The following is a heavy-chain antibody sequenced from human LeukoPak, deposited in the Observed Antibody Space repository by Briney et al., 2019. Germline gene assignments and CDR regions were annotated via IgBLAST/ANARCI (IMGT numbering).Heavy chain of an antibody. D-gene: IGHD1-26*01. V-gene: IGHV3-30*18. Sequence: PGGSLRLSCAASGFTFSNDGMHWVRQAPGKGLEWVSLISDDGNDKYYADSVKGRFSFSRENVKNTLSLQMNSLRVEDTAVYYCVKDRAPRGSYLSYAFDIWGQGTMVTVSS. CDR2: ISDDGNDK. J-gene: IGHJ3*02. CDR3: VKDRAPRGSYLSYAFDI. CDR1: GFTFSNDG.